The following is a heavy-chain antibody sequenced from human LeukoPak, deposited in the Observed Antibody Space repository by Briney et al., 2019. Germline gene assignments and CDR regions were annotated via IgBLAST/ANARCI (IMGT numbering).Heavy chain of an antibody. J-gene: IGHJ5*02. CDR2: IYSGGST. V-gene: IGHV3-53*01. D-gene: IGHD4-11*01. CDR1: GFTVSSNY. CDR3: ASQPDDYSNSGWFDP. Sequence: PGGSLRLSCAASGFTVSSNYMSRVRQAPGKGLEWVSVIYSGGSTYYADSVKGRFTISRDNSKNTLYLQMNSLRAEDTAVYYCASQPDDYSNSGWFDPWGQGTLVTVSS.